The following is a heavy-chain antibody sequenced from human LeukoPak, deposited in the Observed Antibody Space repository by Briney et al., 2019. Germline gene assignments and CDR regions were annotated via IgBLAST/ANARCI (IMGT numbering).Heavy chain of an antibody. Sequence: GGSLRLSCAASGWTVGSNYMSWVRQAPGKGLEWVANIKQDASEKYYVDSVKGRFTISRDNAKNSLYLQMNSLRAEDTAVYYCARDGGGWTYFDYWGQGTQVTVSS. V-gene: IGHV3-7*04. CDR2: IKQDASEK. CDR3: ARDGGGWTYFDY. CDR1: GWTVGSNY. D-gene: IGHD6-19*01. J-gene: IGHJ4*02.